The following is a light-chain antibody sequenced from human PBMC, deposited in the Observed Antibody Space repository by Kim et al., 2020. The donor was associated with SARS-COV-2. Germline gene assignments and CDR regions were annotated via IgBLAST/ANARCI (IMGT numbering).Light chain of an antibody. CDR1: ESLLYSDGNNY. CDR3: RHALRAPVT. V-gene: IGKV2-28*01. Sequence: DIVMTQSPLYLTVIPGEPASISCRSSESLLYSDGNNYLHWYLQRPGQSPHHLIFLGSNRASGVPDRFSGSGSGTHFTLKISRVEAEDVGVYYCRHALRAPVTFGQGTRLEI. CDR2: LGS. J-gene: IGKJ2*01.